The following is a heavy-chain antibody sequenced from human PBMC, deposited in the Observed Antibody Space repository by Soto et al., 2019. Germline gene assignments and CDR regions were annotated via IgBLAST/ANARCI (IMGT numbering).Heavy chain of an antibody. D-gene: IGHD3-9*01. J-gene: IGHJ4*02. V-gene: IGHV5-51*01. CDR2: IYPGDSDA. CDR1: GYSFTSYS. Sequence: EVKLVQSGAEVKKPGESLKISCKGSGYSFTSYSIGWVRQMPGKGLEWMGSIYPGDSDARYSTSCQGQVTTSSDKSISTAYLQWSSLKASDTAMYYCARHGVGDIWTGQPDYWGQGTLVTVSS. CDR3: ARHGVGDIWTGQPDY.